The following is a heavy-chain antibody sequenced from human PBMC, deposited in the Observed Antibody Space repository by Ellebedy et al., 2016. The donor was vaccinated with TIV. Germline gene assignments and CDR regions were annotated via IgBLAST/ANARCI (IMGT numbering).Heavy chain of an antibody. D-gene: IGHD3-22*01. Sequence: PGGSLRLSCAASGFTFSSYAMSWVRQAPGKGLEWVSTISNTGSRTYYSDSVEGRFIISRDNSKKTLYLQMNSLRAEDTAVYYCARQRTDSSGGAFDIWGQGTMVTVAS. V-gene: IGHV3-23*01. CDR3: ARQRTDSSGGAFDI. CDR1: GFTFSSYA. CDR2: ISNTGSRT. J-gene: IGHJ3*02.